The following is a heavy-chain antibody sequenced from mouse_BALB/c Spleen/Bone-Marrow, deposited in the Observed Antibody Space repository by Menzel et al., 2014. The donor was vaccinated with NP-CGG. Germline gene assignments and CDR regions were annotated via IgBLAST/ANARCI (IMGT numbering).Heavy chain of an antibody. CDR2: IDPANGNT. D-gene: IGHD2-1*01. V-gene: IGHV14-3*02. CDR1: GFNIKDTY. Sequence: VQLQQSGAELVKPGASVKLSCTASGFNIKDTYMHWVKQRPEQGLEWIGRIDPANGNTKYDPKFQGKATITADTSSNTAYLRLSSLTSEDTAVYYCARWDGNYIYAMDYWGQGTSVTVSS. CDR3: ARWDGNYIYAMDY. J-gene: IGHJ4*01.